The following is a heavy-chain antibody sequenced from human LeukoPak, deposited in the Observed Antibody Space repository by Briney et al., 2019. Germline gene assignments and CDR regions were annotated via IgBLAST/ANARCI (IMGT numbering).Heavy chain of an antibody. CDR3: ARSSVREQLVSI. D-gene: IGHD6-6*01. CDR2: IYYSGST. CDR1: GGSISSYY. J-gene: IGHJ4*02. Sequence: SETLSLTCTVSGGSISSYYWSWIRQPPGKGLEWIGYIYYSGSTNYNPSLKSRVTISVDTSKNQFSLKLSSVIATDTAVYYCARSSVREQLVSIWGQGTLVTVSS. V-gene: IGHV4-59*01.